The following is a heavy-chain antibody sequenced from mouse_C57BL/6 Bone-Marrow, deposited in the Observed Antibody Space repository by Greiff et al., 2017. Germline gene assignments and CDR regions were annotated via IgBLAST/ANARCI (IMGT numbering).Heavy chain of an antibody. CDR1: GFTFSDFY. V-gene: IGHV7-1*01. CDR3: ARVYYGSSYWYFDV. CDR2: SRNKANDYTT. D-gene: IGHD1-1*01. J-gene: IGHJ1*03. Sequence: EVQGVESGGGLVQSGRSLRLSCATSGFTFSDFYMEWVRQAPGKGLEWIAASRNKANDYTTEYSASVKGRFIVSRDTSQSILYLQMNALRAEDTAIYYCARVYYGSSYWYFDVGGTGTTVTVSS.